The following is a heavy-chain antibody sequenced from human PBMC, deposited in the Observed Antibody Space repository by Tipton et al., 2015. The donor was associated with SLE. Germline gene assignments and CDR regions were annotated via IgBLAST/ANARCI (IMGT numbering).Heavy chain of an antibody. J-gene: IGHJ3*02. Sequence: SLRLSCAASGFTFSRYSMNWVRQAPGKGLEWVSYISSSSSTIYYADSVKGRFTISRDNAKNSLYLQMNSLRAEDTAVYYCARDAVALGRGAFDIWGQGIMVTVSS. CDR3: ARDAVALGRGAFDI. CDR2: ISSSSSTI. D-gene: IGHD7-27*01. CDR1: GFTFSRYS. V-gene: IGHV3-48*01.